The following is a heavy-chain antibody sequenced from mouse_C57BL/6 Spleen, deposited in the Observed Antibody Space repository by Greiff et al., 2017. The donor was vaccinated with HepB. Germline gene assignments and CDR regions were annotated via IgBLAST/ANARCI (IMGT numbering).Heavy chain of an antibody. Sequence: VKLMESGAELVKPGASVKLSCKASGYTFTEYTIHWVKQRSGQGLEWIGWFYPGSGSIKYNEKFKDKATLTADKSSSTVYMELSRLTSEDSAVYFCARHEESSLPGNYFDYWGQGTTLTVSS. CDR3: ARHEESSLPGNYFDY. V-gene: IGHV1-62-2*01. J-gene: IGHJ2*01. D-gene: IGHD1-3*01. CDR1: GYTFTEYT. CDR2: FYPGSGSI.